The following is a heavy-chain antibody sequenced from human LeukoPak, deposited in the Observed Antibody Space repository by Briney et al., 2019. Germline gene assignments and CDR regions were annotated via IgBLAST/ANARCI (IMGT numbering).Heavy chain of an antibody. CDR3: ARVGRYSYGSYFDY. CDR1: GDSVSSNSAA. CDR2: TYYRSKWYN. J-gene: IGHJ4*02. Sequence: SQTLSLTCVISGDSVSSNSAAWNWIRQSPSRGLQWLGRTYYRSKWYNDYAVSVRSRITINPDTSKNQFSLQLNSVTPEDTAVYYCARVGRYSYGSYFDYWGQGTLVTVSS. D-gene: IGHD5-18*01. V-gene: IGHV6-1*01.